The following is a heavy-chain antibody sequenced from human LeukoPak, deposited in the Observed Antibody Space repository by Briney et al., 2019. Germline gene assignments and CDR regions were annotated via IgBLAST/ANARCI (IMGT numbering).Heavy chain of an antibody. CDR2: ITSNGGST. V-gene: IGHV3-64*01. J-gene: IGHJ4*02. Sequence: GGSLRLSCAASGFIFNSYAMHWVSQAPGRGLEYVSAITSNGGSTFYANSVKGRFTISRDNSKNTPYLQMGSLRAEDMAVYYCTRGPGYDYVWGSYRVDYWGQGTLVTVSS. D-gene: IGHD3-16*02. CDR1: GFIFNSYA. CDR3: TRGPGYDYVWGSYRVDY.